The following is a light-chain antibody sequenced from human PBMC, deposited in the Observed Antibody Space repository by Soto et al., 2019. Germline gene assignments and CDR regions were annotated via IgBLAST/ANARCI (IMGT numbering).Light chain of an antibody. CDR3: QAYDIGLRGEV. V-gene: IGLV1-40*01. CDR1: RSNIGAGFS. CDR2: RGD. Sequence: QSVLTQPPSVSGAPGQTITISCTGSRSNIGAGFSVNWYQQLPGSAPKLLIFRGDNRPSGVPARFSGSKSGTSASLAITGLQAEDEADYHCQAYDIGLRGEVFGGGTKVTVL. J-gene: IGLJ3*02.